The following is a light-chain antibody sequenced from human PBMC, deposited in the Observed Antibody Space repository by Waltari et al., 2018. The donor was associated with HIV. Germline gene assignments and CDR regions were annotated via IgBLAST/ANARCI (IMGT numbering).Light chain of an antibody. J-gene: IGLJ2*01. Sequence: QSVLTQPSSASGTPGQRVTISCSGSTSNIGTNTVSWYQQLPGTAPKLLIYINNQRPSRVPDRFSGSKSGTSASLAISGLQSEDEADYYCAVWDDSLNGVLFGGGTKLTVL. CDR3: AVWDDSLNGVL. CDR2: INN. V-gene: IGLV1-44*01. CDR1: TSNIGTNT.